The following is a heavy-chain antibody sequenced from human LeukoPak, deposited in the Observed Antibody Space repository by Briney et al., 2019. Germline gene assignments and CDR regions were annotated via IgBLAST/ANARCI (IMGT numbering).Heavy chain of an antibody. V-gene: IGHV4-38-2*02. CDR2: IYHSGST. CDR3: ARGKPDAYNSDYFDY. CDR1: GYSISSGYY. Sequence: PSETLSLTCTVSGYSISSGYYWGWIRQPPGKGLEWIGSIYHSGSTNYNPSLKSRVSISVDTSKNHFSLRLSSVTAADTAVYYCARGKPDAYNSDYFDYWGQGTLVIVSS. J-gene: IGHJ4*02. D-gene: IGHD5-24*01.